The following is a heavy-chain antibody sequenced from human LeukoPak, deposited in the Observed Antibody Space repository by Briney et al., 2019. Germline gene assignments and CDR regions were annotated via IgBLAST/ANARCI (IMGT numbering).Heavy chain of an antibody. CDR3: AILSWDGRGTFS. Sequence: GGSLRLSCGASGFTFSNYWMSWIRQAPGKGLEWVANIKQDGSEKFYVDSVKGRFTISRDNAKKSLYLQMNSLRAEDTAIYYCAILSWDGRGTFSWGQGTLVTVSS. D-gene: IGHD2/OR15-2a*01. CDR1: GFTFSNYW. CDR2: IKQDGSEK. J-gene: IGHJ5*02. V-gene: IGHV3-7*03.